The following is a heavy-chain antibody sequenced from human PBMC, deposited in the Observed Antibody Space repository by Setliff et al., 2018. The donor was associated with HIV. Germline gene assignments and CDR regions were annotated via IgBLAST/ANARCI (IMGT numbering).Heavy chain of an antibody. Sequence: PSETLSLTCTVSGGSISSGGYYWSWIRQHPGRGLEWIGYIYYSGNTYYNPSLKSRLTISVDTSKNHFSLKLSSVTAADTAVYYCARAFCSSASCYGGGEAFDIWGQGTMVTVSS. D-gene: IGHD2-2*01. CDR1: GGSISSGGYY. V-gene: IGHV4-31*03. J-gene: IGHJ3*02. CDR3: ARAFCSSASCYGGGEAFDI. CDR2: IYYSGNT.